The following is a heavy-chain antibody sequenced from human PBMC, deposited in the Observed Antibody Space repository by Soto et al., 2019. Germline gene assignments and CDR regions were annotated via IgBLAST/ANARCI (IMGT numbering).Heavy chain of an antibody. CDR1: GYTFTSCY. CDR2: INPSGGST. CDR3: ARPGIPRETGYHFGMDV. V-gene: IGHV1-46*01. J-gene: IGHJ6*02. Sequence: ASVNVSCKASGYTFTSCYIHWVRQAPGHGLEWMAIINPSGGSTDYAQKFQGRVTLTRDTSASTVHMELSSLRSEDTAVYYCARPGIPRETGYHFGMDVWGQGTTVTVSS. D-gene: IGHD1-1*01.